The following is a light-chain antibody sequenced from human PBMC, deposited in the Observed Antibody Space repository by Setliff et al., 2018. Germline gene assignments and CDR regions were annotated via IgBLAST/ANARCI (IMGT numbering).Light chain of an antibody. CDR3: FLSYSGIVI. J-gene: IGLJ2*01. Sequence: QAVVTQEPSLTVSPGGTVTLTCGSSTGTVTSGHYPYWFQQKPGQAPKTLIYDTSEKYSWTPARFSGSLLGGKAALTVSGAQPEDEADYYCFLSYSGIVIFGGGTKVTVL. V-gene: IGLV7-46*01. CDR1: TGTVTSGHY. CDR2: DTS.